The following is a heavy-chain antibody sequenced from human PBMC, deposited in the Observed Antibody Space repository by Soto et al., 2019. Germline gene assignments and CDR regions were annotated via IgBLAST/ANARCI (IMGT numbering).Heavy chain of an antibody. CDR3: ASLVGSAARDYYYGMDV. V-gene: IGHV5-51*01. J-gene: IGHJ6*02. CDR2: IYPGDSDT. Sequence: GESLKISCKGSGYSFTSYWIGWVRQMPGKGLEWMGIIYPGDSDTRYSPSFQGQVTISADKSISTAYLQWSSLKASDTAMYYCASLVGSAARDYYYGMDVWGQGTTVTVSS. D-gene: IGHD6-6*01. CDR1: GYSFTSYW.